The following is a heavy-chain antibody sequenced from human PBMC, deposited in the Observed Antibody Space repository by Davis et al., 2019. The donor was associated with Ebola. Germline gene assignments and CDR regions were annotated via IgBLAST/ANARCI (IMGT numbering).Heavy chain of an antibody. CDR2: INPSGGST. V-gene: IGHV1-46*01. J-gene: IGHJ6*02. Sequence: ASVKVSCKASGYTFTSYYMHWVRQAPGQGLEWMGIINPSGGSTSYAQKFQGRVTVTTDTSTSTAYMDLRSLRSDDTAVYYCARDHCNKRICFFFNGLDVWGQGTTVTVSS. CDR1: GYTFTSYY. CDR3: ARDHCNKRICFFFNGLDV. D-gene: IGHD1/OR15-1a*01.